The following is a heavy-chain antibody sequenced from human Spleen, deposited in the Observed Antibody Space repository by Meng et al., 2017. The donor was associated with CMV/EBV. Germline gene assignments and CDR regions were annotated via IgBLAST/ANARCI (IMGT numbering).Heavy chain of an antibody. CDR3: ARDGSY. V-gene: IGHV3-30*04. D-gene: IGHD1-26*01. CDR2: ISYDGRNK. Sequence: GESLKISCAASEFTFSSYAMHWVRQAPGKGLEWVAIISYDGRNKYYADSVKGRFTISRDNSKNTLYLQMNSLRAEDTAVYYCARDGSYWGQGTLVTVSS. CDR1: EFTFSSYA. J-gene: IGHJ4*02.